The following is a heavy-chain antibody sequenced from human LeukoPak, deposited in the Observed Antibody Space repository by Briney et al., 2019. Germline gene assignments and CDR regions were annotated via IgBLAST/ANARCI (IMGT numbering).Heavy chain of an antibody. Sequence: GASVKVSCKTSGYSFTVKAMSWVRQAPGQGLEWMGWINTNTGNPTYAQGFTGRFVFSLDTSVSTAYLQISSLKAEDTAVYYCARDPADKQGMQDYWGQGTLVTVSS. D-gene: IGHD3-10*01. J-gene: IGHJ4*02. CDR2: INTNTGNP. V-gene: IGHV7-4-1*02. CDR3: ARDPADKQGMQDY. CDR1: GYSFTVKA.